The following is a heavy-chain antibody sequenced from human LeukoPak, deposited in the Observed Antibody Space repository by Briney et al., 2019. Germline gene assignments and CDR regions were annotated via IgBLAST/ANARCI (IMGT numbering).Heavy chain of an antibody. CDR1: GYTFTGYY. V-gene: IGHV1-2*02. D-gene: IGHD3-3*01. CDR2: INPRTGET. J-gene: IGHJ6*03. CDR3: ARGGRDIGVILILDYMGV. Sequence: GASVKVSCKASGYTFTGYYIQWVRQAPGQGLEWMGWINPRTGETNYAQRFHGRVTMTTDTSITTAYMDLSRLRSDDTATYYCARGGRDIGVILILDYMGVWGKGTTLAVSS.